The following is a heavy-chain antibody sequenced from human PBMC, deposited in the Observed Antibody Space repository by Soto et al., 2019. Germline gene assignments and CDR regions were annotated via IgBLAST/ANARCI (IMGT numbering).Heavy chain of an antibody. J-gene: IGHJ4*02. CDR2: IDDSGRNT. CDR3: AKDGGSVCSGGTCYFQAPDY. V-gene: IGHV3-23*01. Sequence: EVQLLESGGGLVQPGGSLRLSCAASGFTFSSYAMSWVRQAPGKGLEWVLGIDDSGRNTYYADSVKGRFTISRANSKNTLSVQMDSLRVEDTALYYCAKDGGSVCSGGTCYFQAPDYWGQGTLVTVSS. D-gene: IGHD2-15*01. CDR1: GFTFSSYA.